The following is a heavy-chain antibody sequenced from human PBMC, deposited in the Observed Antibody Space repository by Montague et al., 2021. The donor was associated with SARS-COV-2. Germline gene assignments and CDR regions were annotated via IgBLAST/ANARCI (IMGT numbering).Heavy chain of an antibody. V-gene: IGHV4-59*08. J-gene: IGHJ4*03. CDR2: IYYSGAT. Sequence: SETLSLTCTVSGGSISRNYWSWIRKPPGRGLEWIGYIYYSGATNYNPSLESRVTISVDTSKNQFSLKLSSVTAADTAVYYCARLSFRSTARVRGGDFDDWGQGTLVTVSS. CDR1: GGSISRNY. CDR3: ARLSFRSTARVRGGDFDD. D-gene: IGHD4-17*01.